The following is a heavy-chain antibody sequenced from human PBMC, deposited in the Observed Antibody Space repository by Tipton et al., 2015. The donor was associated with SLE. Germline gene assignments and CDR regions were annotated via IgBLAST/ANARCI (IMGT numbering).Heavy chain of an antibody. Sequence: TLSLTCAVYGGSFSGYYWSWIRQPPGKGLEWIGYIYTSGSTNYNPSLKSRVTISVDTSKNQFSLKLSSVTAADTAVYYCAREGPREPYEGAFDIWGQGTMVTVSS. J-gene: IGHJ3*02. V-gene: IGHV4-4*09. CDR3: AREGPREPYEGAFDI. D-gene: IGHD1-26*01. CDR2: IYTSGST. CDR1: GGSFSGYY.